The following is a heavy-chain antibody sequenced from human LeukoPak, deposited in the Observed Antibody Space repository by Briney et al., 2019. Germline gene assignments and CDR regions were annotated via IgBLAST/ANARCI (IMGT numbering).Heavy chain of an antibody. D-gene: IGHD4-17*01. CDR1: GYSISSGYY. CDR3: ARAPGTTFDY. V-gene: IGHV4-38-2*02. J-gene: IGHJ4*01. Sequence: PSETLSLTCTVSGYSISSGYYWGWIRQPPEKGLEWIGSIYHSGRTFYNPSLKSRVTISVDTSKNQFSLKLTSVTAADTAVYYCARAPGTTFDYWGHGNMVTVSS. CDR2: IYHSGRT.